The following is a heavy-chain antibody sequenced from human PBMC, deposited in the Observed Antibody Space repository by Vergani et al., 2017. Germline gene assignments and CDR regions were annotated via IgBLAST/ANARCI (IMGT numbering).Heavy chain of an antibody. Sequence: QVQLQESGPGLVKPSQTLSLTCTVSGGSISSGSYYWSWIRQPAGKGLEWIGRIYTSGSTNYNPSLKSRVTISVDTSKNQFSLKLSSVTAADTAVYYCARGGGYSYGFRLYYFDYWGQGTLVTVSS. CDR1: GGSISSGSYY. CDR2: IYTSGST. CDR3: ARGGGYSYGFRLYYFDY. V-gene: IGHV4-61*02. J-gene: IGHJ4*02. D-gene: IGHD5-18*01.